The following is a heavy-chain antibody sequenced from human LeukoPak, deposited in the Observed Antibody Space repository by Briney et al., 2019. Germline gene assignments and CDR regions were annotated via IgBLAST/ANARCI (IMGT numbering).Heavy chain of an antibody. D-gene: IGHD3-22*01. CDR2: VNWNGDST. CDR1: GFTFDDYD. J-gene: IGHJ4*02. CDR3: ARGSYYDDSSGLAPDY. Sequence: RTGGSLRLSCAASGFTFDDYDMSWVRQAPGEGLEWVSGVNWNGDSTGYADSVKGRFTISRGNAKNSLYLQMNSLRAEDTALYYCARGSYYDDSSGLAPDYWGQGTLVTVS. V-gene: IGHV3-20*04.